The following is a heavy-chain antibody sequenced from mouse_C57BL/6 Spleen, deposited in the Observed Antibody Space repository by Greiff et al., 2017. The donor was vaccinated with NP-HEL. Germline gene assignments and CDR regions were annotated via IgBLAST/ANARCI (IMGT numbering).Heavy chain of an antibody. CDR1: GFTFSSYA. D-gene: IGHD2-4*01. Sequence: EVMLVESGGGLVKPGGSLKLSCAASGFTFSSYAMSWVRQTPEKRLEWVATISDGRSYTYYPDNVKGRFTISRDNAKNNLYLQMSHLKSEDTAMYYCARVDDLYYFDYWGQGTTLTVSS. J-gene: IGHJ2*01. V-gene: IGHV5-4*03. CDR2: ISDGRSYT. CDR3: ARVDDLYYFDY.